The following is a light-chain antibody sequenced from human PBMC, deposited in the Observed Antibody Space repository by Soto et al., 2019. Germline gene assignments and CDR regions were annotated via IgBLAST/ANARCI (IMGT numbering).Light chain of an antibody. CDR1: SSNIGSDY. V-gene: IGLV1-47*01. J-gene: IGLJ3*02. Sequence: QPVLTQPPSASGTPGQRVTISCSGSSSNIGSDYVYWYQQLPGTAPKLLIYRNDQRPSGVPDRFSGSKSGTSASLAISGLRSEDEADYYCAAWHDNSWVFGGGTKVTVL. CDR2: RND. CDR3: AAWHDNSWV.